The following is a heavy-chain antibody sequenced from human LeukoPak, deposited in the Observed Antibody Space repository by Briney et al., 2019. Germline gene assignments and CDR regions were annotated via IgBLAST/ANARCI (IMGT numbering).Heavy chain of an antibody. CDR1: GGSISSTSYY. Sequence: SETLSLTCTVSGGSISSTSYYWGWIRQPPGKGLEWIGSIYNSGITYYNPSLKSRVTISVDTSKNQFFLKVTSVTAADTALYYCATGYGHYYHFDYWGQGTLVTVSS. CDR2: IYNSGIT. CDR3: ATGYGHYYHFDY. V-gene: IGHV4-39*01. J-gene: IGHJ4*02. D-gene: IGHD1-26*01.